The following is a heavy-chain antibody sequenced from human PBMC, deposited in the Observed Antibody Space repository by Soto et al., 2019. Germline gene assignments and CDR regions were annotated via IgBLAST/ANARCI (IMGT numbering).Heavy chain of an antibody. V-gene: IGHV1-46*01. CDR1: GYTFTNYY. D-gene: IGHD1-1*01. Sequence: QVQLVQSGAEVKRPGASVKVSCKASGYTFTNYYMHWVRQAPGQVLQRMGVIHYSGATPTYAQNFKGGVTMARETSTRTVYVELISLTSVETAVYYCARGEPDLATTGSFDYWGQGTLVTVSS. J-gene: IGHJ4*02. CDR3: ARGEPDLATTGSFDY. CDR2: IHYSGATP.